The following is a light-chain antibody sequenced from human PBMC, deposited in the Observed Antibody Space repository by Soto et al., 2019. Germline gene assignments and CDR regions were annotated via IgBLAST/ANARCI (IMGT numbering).Light chain of an antibody. CDR1: QSVSSY. V-gene: IGKV3-11*01. J-gene: IGKJ1*01. Sequence: ENVMTQSPATLSLSPGERATLSCRASQSVSSYLAWYQQKPGQAPRLLIYDASNRATGIPARFSGSGSGTDFTLTISSLEPEDFAVYYCQQRSNWPWTFGQGTKVDIK. CDR3: QQRSNWPWT. CDR2: DAS.